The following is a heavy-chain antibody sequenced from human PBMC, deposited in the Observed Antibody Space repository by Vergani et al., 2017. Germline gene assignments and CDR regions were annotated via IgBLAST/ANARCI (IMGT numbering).Heavy chain of an antibody. D-gene: IGHD6-13*01. CDR3: AKARYSSSWGFDY. CDR1: GFTFSSYA. CDR2: ISGSGAST. V-gene: IGHV3-23*01. Sequence: EVQLLESGGGLVQPGGSLRLSCAASGFTFSSYAMSWVRQAPGKGLEWVSAISGSGASTYYADSVKGRFTIARDNSKNTLYLQMNSLRAEDTAVYYCAKARYSSSWGFDYWGQGTLVTVSS. J-gene: IGHJ4*02.